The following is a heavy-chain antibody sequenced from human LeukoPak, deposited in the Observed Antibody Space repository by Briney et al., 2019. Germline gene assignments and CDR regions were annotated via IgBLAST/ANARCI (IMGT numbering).Heavy chain of an antibody. CDR1: GGSISSSSYY. CDR2: INHSGST. D-gene: IGHD3-3*01. V-gene: IGHV4-39*07. CDR3: ARRIPPNLPIFGVVIPGNAFDI. Sequence: SETLSLTCTVSGGSISSSSYYWGWIRQPPGKGLEWIGEINHSGSTNYNPSLKSRVTISVGTSKNQFSLKLSSVTAADTAVYYCARRIPPNLPIFGVVIPGNAFDIWGQGTMVTVSS. J-gene: IGHJ3*02.